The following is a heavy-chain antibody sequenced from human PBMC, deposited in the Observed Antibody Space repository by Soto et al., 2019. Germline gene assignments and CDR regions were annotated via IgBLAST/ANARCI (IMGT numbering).Heavy chain of an antibody. CDR2: IRSKAYGGTT. Sequence: PGGSLRLSCTASGFTFGDYAMSWFRQAPGKGLEWVGFIRSKAYGGTTEYAASVKGRFTISRDDSKSIAYLQMNSLKTEDTAVYYCTVAIVVVVAATQGWFDPWGQGTLVPVSS. V-gene: IGHV3-49*03. CDR3: TVAIVVVVAATQGWFDP. D-gene: IGHD2-15*01. CDR1: GFTFGDYA. J-gene: IGHJ5*02.